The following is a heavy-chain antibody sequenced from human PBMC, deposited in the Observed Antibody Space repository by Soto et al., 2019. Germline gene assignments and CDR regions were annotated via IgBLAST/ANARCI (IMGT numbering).Heavy chain of an antibody. CDR2: ISKSDYT. D-gene: IGHD2-2*01. J-gene: IGHJ4*02. Sequence: PGRSLRLSCTVSGFAFNNYGINWVRQAPGQGLEWVSSISKSDYTYYSDSVKGRFTISRDNAKNSVSLQMNTLRVEDTAVYYCAREDSIIIPAVSDFWGQGTLVTVSS. V-gene: IGHV3-21*01. CDR1: GFAFNNYG. CDR3: AREDSIIIPAVSDF.